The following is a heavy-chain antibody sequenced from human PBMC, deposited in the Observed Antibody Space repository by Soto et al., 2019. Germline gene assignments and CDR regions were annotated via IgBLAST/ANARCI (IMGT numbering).Heavy chain of an antibody. D-gene: IGHD2-15*01. J-gene: IGHJ6*02. CDR3: ARAGGSCSGGGCTHKYLYGMDV. CDR1: GFTFSRFW. CDR2: INSDGSST. Sequence: EVQLVESGGGLVQRGGSLRVSCAASGFTFSRFWMHWVRQAPGMGLVWVSRINSDGSSTNYADSVKGRFTISRDNAKNTLYLQMHSLRVEDTAVYYCARAGGSCSGGGCTHKYLYGMDVWGQGTTVTV. V-gene: IGHV3-74*01.